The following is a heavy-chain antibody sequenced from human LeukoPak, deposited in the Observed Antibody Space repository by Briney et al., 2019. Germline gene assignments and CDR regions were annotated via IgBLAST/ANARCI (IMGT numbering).Heavy chain of an antibody. D-gene: IGHD3-10*01. Sequence: PSETLSLTCAVYGGSFSGYYWSWIRQPPGKGLEWIGEINHSGSTNYNPSLKSRVTISVDTSKNQFSLKPSSVTAADTAVYYCARGARMRVRKNWFDPWGQGTLVTVSS. V-gene: IGHV4-34*01. CDR3: ARGARMRVRKNWFDP. J-gene: IGHJ5*02. CDR1: GGSFSGYY. CDR2: INHSGST.